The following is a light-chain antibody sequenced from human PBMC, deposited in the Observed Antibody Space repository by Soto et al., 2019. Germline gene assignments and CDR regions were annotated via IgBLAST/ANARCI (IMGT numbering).Light chain of an antibody. Sequence: DIQLTQSPSFLSASVGDRVTITCRASQGIAGSLAWYQQKPGKPPKLLIYAESTLQSGVPSRFSGSGSGTRGTLTISSLQTEDFATYYWQQVKSYPRTFGGGTRVEIK. CDR1: QGIAGS. CDR3: QQVKSYPRT. CDR2: AES. J-gene: IGKJ4*01. V-gene: IGKV1-9*01.